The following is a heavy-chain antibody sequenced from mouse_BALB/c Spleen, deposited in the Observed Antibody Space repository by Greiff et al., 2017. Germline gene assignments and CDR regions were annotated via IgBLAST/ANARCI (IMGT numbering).Heavy chain of an antibody. J-gene: IGHJ4*01. V-gene: IGHV14-3*02. CDR3: ARGGYRYDYAMDY. D-gene: IGHD2-14*01. Sequence: VQLKQSGAELVKPGASVKLSCTASGFNIKDTYMHWVKQRPEQGLEWIGRIDPANGNTKYDPKFQGKATITADTSSNTAYLQLSSLTSEDTAVYYCARGGYRYDYAMDYWGQGTSVTVSS. CDR2: IDPANGNT. CDR1: GFNIKDTY.